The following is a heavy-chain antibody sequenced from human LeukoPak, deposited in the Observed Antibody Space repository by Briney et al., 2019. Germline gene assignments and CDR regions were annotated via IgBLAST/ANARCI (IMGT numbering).Heavy chain of an antibody. V-gene: IGHV3-74*01. CDR1: GFTFSSYS. CDR2: INSDGSST. CDR3: ARDSRNIGQNFDY. Sequence: GGSLRLSCAASGFTFSSYSMNWVRQAPGKGLVWVSRINSDGSSTSYADSVKGRFTISRDNAKNSLYLQMNSLRAEDTAVYYCARDSRNIGQNFDYWGQGTLVTVSS. J-gene: IGHJ4*02. D-gene: IGHD2/OR15-2a*01.